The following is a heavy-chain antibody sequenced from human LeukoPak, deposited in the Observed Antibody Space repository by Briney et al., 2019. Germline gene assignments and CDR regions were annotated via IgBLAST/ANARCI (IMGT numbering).Heavy chain of an antibody. CDR2: IIPIFDTP. CDR3: ARGLLWFGDL. V-gene: IGHV1-69*01. Sequence: GASVKVSCKASGGTFSSYAISWVRQAPGQGLEWVGGIIPIFDTPNYAQKFQGRVTITADESTSTAYMELSSLRSEDTAIYYCARGLLWFGDLWGQGTLVTVSS. D-gene: IGHD3-10*01. CDR1: GGTFSSYA. J-gene: IGHJ4*02.